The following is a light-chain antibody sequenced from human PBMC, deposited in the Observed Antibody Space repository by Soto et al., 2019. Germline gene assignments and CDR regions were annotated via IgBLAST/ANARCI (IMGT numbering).Light chain of an antibody. J-gene: IGKJ5*01. CDR1: QSVSSR. V-gene: IGKV3-20*01. Sequence: EIVLTPSPDTLALSPGERATLSCRASQSVSSRLAWYQQKXGQXPRLLISGASSRATGIPDRFSGSGFGTEFTLTIIRLEPEDFALYYCQHYAGGSRITFGQGTRLEI. CDR2: GAS. CDR3: QHYAGGSRIT.